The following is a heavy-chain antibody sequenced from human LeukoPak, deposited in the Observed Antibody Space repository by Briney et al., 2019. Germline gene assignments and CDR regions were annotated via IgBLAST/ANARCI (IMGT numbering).Heavy chain of an antibody. CDR1: GGSTSNYY. V-gene: IGHV4-59*01. J-gene: IGHJ4*02. CDR2: IYITGTT. D-gene: IGHD3-16*01. Sequence: SETLSLTCTVSGGSTSNYYWSWIRQAPGKGLEWIGYIYITGTTNYNPSLKSRVTISVDTSKNQFSLKLSSVTAADTAIYYCARAATFGGFDYWGRGTLVTVSS. CDR3: ARAATFGGFDY.